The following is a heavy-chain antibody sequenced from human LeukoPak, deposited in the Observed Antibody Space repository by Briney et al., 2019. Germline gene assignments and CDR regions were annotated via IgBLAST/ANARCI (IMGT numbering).Heavy chain of an antibody. J-gene: IGHJ5*02. CDR3: ARVWTSIAAAGTDFDWFDP. V-gene: IGHV4-61*02. Sequence: SETLSLTCTVSGGSISSGSYYWSWIRQPAGKGLEWIGRIYTSGSTNYNPSLKSRVTISVDTSKNQFSLKLSSVTAADTAVYYCARVWTSIAAAGTDFDWFDPWGQGTLVTVSS. CDR2: IYTSGST. CDR1: GGSISSGSYY. D-gene: IGHD6-13*01.